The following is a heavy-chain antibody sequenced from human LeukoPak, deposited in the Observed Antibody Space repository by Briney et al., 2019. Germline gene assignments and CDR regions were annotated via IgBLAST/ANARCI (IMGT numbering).Heavy chain of an antibody. CDR3: AKASRFGYSYGPREYFYYMDV. D-gene: IGHD5-18*01. CDR1: GFTFSSYS. V-gene: IGHV3-48*01. J-gene: IGHJ6*03. Sequence: PGGSLRLSCAASGFTFSSYSMNWVRQAPGKGLEWVSYISSSSSTIYYADSVEGRFTISRDNSKNTLYLQMNTLRAEDTAVYYCAKASRFGYSYGPREYFYYMDVWGKGTTVTISS. CDR2: ISSSSSTI.